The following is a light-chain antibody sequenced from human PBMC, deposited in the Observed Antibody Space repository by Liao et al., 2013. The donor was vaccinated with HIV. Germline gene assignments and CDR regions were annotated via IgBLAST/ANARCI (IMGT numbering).Light chain of an antibody. Sequence: SYDLTQPPSVSVSPGQTATITCSGDRLGDKFVSWYQQKPGQSPVVVIYQDSKRPSGIPERFSGSNSGNTATLTISRVEAGDEADYYCHVWDSMSDHVVFGGGTKLTVL. CDR2: QDS. V-gene: IGLV3-1*01. CDR1: RLGDKF. J-gene: IGLJ2*01. CDR3: HVWDSMSDHVV.